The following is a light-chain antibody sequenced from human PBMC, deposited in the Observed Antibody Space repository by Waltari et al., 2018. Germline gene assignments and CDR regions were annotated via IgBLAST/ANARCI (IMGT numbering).Light chain of an antibody. CDR3: QTGGHGTWV. CDR2: VNSDGSR. CDR1: SGHSSNI. Sequence: QLVLTQSPSASASLGASVKLTCTLSSGHSSNIIAWLQQQPEKGPRYLMKVNSDGSRSKGDGIPDRFSGSSSGAERYLTISTVQSEDEADYYCQTGGHGTWVFGGGTKLTVL. V-gene: IGLV4-69*01. J-gene: IGLJ3*02.